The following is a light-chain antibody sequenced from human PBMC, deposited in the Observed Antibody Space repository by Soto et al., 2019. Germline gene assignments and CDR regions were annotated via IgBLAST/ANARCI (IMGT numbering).Light chain of an antibody. CDR1: QSVSGRF. CDR3: QYHDSSPTWT. CDR2: GAF. J-gene: IGKJ1*01. V-gene: IGKV3-20*01. Sequence: EIVFTQSPGTLSLSPWERTTFSCSSSQSVSGRFLTWYQQKCCQAPRLLIYGAFTRATGIPDRFSGSGSGTDFTLTISRLEPEDFAVYNCQYHDSSPTWTFGQGTKVDI.